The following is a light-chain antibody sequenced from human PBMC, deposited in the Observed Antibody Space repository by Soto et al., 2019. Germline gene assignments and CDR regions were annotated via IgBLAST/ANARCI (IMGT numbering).Light chain of an antibody. Sequence: EIVMTQSPATLSVSPGESATLSCRASQSVGSNLAWYQHKPGQAPRLLIYGASIRATGVPARFSGSGSGTAFTLTITSLQSGDFALYYCQQCDNWPLITFGQGTRLEIK. CDR1: QSVGSN. CDR2: GAS. V-gene: IGKV3-15*01. J-gene: IGKJ5*01. CDR3: QQCDNWPLIT.